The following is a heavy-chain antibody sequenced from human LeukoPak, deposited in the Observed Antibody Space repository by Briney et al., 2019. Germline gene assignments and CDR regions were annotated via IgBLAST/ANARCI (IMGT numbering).Heavy chain of an antibody. CDR1: GFTFSSYA. D-gene: IGHD1-1*01. V-gene: IGHV3-30-3*01. J-gene: IGHJ4*02. Sequence: PGRSLRLSCAASGFTFSSYAMHWVRQAPGKGLEWVAVISYDGSNKYYADSVKGRFTISRDNSKNTLYLQMNSLRAEDTAVYYCATSGGVQLNYWGQGTLVTVSS. CDR3: ATSGGVQLNY. CDR2: ISYDGSNK.